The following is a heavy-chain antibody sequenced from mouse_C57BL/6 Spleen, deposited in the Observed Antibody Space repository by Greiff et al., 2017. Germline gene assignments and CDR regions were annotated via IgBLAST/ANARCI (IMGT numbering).Heavy chain of an antibody. CDR3: VREGIYYGNSYYAMDY. J-gene: IGHJ4*01. D-gene: IGHD2-1*01. CDR2: IRSKSSNYAT. CDR1: GFTFNTYA. V-gene: IGHV10-3*01. Sequence: EVKLVESGGGLVQPKGSLKLSCAASGFTFNTYAMHWVRQAPGKGLEWVARIRSKSSNYATYYADSVKDRFTISRDDSQSMLYLQMNNLKTEDTAMYYCVREGIYYGNSYYAMDYWGQGTSVTVSS.